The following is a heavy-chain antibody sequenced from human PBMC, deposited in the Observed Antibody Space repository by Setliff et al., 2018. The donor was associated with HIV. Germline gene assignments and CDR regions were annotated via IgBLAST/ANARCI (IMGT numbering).Heavy chain of an antibody. V-gene: IGHV4-4*02. Sequence: PSATMSLTSIVSGGSISNYYWWTWVRQPPGKGLEWIGEIYHSGTTDYKPSLKSRVTMSLDQDKKQLSLRLSYVTAADTAVYYCARGRQIGVEGAGAFDIWGPGTVVTVSS. J-gene: IGHJ3*02. D-gene: IGHD1-26*01. CDR3: ARGRQIGVEGAGAFDI. CDR1: GGSISNYYW. CDR2: IYHSGTT.